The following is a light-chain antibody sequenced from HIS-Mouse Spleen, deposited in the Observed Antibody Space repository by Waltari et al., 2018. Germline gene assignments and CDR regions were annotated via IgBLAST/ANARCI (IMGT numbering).Light chain of an antibody. CDR3: QSADSSGTYWV. V-gene: IGLV3-25*03. Sequence: SYELTQPPSVSVSPGQTASITCSGDALPKQYAYWYQQKPGQAPVLVIYKDSERPSGIAERFSGSSSGTTVTLTISGVQAEDEADYYCQSADSSGTYWVFGGGTKLTVL. J-gene: IGLJ3*02. CDR2: KDS. CDR1: ALPKQY.